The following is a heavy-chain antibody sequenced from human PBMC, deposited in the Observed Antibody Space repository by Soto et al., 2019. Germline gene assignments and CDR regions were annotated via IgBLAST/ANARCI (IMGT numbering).Heavy chain of an antibody. CDR3: ARQGPVGARGAFDI. Sequence: QLQLQESGPGLVKPSETLSLTCTVSGGSISSSSYYWGWIRQPPGKGLEWIGSIYYSGSTYYNPSLKSRVTMSVDTSKTQFALKLSSVTAADTAVYYCARQGPVGARGAFDIWGQGTMVTVSS. D-gene: IGHD1-26*01. CDR1: GGSISSSSYY. V-gene: IGHV4-39*01. CDR2: IYYSGST. J-gene: IGHJ3*02.